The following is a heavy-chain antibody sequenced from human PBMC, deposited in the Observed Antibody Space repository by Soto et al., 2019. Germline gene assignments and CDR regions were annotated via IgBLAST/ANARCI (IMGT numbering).Heavy chain of an antibody. CDR2: IFDSEIT. J-gene: IGHJ5*02. V-gene: IGHV4-59*01. CDR3: AKDGNWLDP. D-gene: IGHD1-26*01. CDR1: GGSISSSY. Sequence: SSETLSLTCTVSGGSISSSYWSWIRQPPGKGLEWIGYIFDSEITNYNPSLKSRVTISADTADNQFSLKLRSMTAADTAVYYCAKDGNWLDPWGQGTQVTVSS.